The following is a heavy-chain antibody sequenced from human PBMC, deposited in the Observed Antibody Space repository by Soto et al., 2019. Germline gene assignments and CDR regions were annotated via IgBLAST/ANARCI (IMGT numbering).Heavy chain of an antibody. D-gene: IGHD3-9*01. CDR1: GGTFSSYA. CDR2: IIPIFGTA. J-gene: IGHJ6*02. V-gene: IGHV1-69*13. Sequence: SVKVSCKASGGTFSSYAISWVREAPGQGLEWMGGIIPIFGTANYAQKFQGRVTITADESTSTAYMELSSLRSEDTAVYYCARNVYDILTYYGMDVWGQGTTVTVSS. CDR3: ARNVYDILTYYGMDV.